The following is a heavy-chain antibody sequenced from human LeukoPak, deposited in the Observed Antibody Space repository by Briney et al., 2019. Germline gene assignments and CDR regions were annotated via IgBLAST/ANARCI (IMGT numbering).Heavy chain of an antibody. CDR1: GYTFTRYY. CDR2: IKPSGGST. V-gene: IGHV1-46*01. CDR3: ARDWEGLGEYWYFDL. Sequence: GASVKVSCKASGYTFTRYYMHWVRQAPGQGLEWMGIIKPSGGSTRYAQKVQGRVTMTRDTSISTAYMELSRLRSDDTAVYYCARDWEGLGEYWYFDLWGRGTLVTVSS. J-gene: IGHJ2*01. D-gene: IGHD1-26*01.